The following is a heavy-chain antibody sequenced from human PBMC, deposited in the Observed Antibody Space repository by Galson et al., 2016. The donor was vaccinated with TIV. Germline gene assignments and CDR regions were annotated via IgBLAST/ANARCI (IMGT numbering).Heavy chain of an antibody. CDR3: ARRQLWFWYFDL. D-gene: IGHD5-18*01. CDR1: GYSISSGFY. Sequence: QMQLQESGPGLVKPSETLSLTCTVSGYSISSGFYWGWIRQPPGRGLEWIGSLNHRGDTHYNPSLKGRVTISLDTSKNQVSLTLSSVTAADTAVYYCARRQLWFWYFDLWGRGTLVTVSS. CDR2: LNHRGDT. V-gene: IGHV4-38-2*02. J-gene: IGHJ2*01.